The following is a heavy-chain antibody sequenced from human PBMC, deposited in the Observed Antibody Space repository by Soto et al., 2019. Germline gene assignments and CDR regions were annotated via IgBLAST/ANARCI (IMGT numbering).Heavy chain of an antibody. CDR2: IYPGDSDA. J-gene: IGHJ5*02. D-gene: IGHD2-21*01. CDR1: GYSFTSYW. Sequence: GESLKISCKGSGYSFTSYWIGWVRQMPGKGLEWMGIIYPGDSDARYSPSFQGQVTISADKSISTAYLQWSSLKASDTAMYYCARHTGRGMAIRPPWFDPWGQGTLVTVSS. V-gene: IGHV5-51*01. CDR3: ARHTGRGMAIRPPWFDP.